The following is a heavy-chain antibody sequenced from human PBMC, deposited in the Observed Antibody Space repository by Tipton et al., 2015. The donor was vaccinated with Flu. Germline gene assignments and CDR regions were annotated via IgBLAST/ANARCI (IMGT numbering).Heavy chain of an antibody. D-gene: IGHD6-13*01. CDR1: GYSIASDYY. CDR3: ARGRHSSSWYPWYLDY. J-gene: IGHJ4*02. CDR2: LYHTGST. Sequence: TLSLTCSVSGYSIASDYYWGWIRQPPGKGLEWIGNLYHTGSTYYNPSLRSRVTILVDRSKNQFSLRLTSVTAADTAVYYCARGRHSSSWYPWYLDYWGQGTLVTVSS. V-gene: IGHV4-38-2*02.